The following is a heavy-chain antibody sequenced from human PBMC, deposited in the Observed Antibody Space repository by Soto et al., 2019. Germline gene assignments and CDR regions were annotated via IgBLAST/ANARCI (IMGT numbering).Heavy chain of an antibody. D-gene: IGHD2-21*01. J-gene: IGHJ4*02. Sequence: QLQLQESGPGLVKPSETLSLNCTVSGDTISSGTYYWGWIRQPPGKGLEWIGTIYYTGTTYYNPSLKSPVTISIDTSKNQFSLKLSSVTASDTAVYYCASGDRRGTGSHSFDYWGQGALVTVSS. CDR1: GDTISSGTYY. V-gene: IGHV4-39*01. CDR3: ASGDRRGTGSHSFDY. CDR2: IYYTGTT.